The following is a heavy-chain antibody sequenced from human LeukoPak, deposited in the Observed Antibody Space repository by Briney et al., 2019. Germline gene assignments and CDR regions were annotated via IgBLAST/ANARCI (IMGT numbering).Heavy chain of an antibody. CDR1: GGSISSNW. CDR2: IDHSGST. V-gene: IGHV4-4*02. Sequence: SETLSLTCAVSGGSISSNWWSWVRQPPGKGLEWIGEIDHSGSTNYNPSLKSRVTISVDTSKNQFSLNLNSVTAADTAIYYCARHIDNYAHSAYPPNDFWGQGTLVTVSS. CDR3: ARHIDNYAHSAYPPNDF. D-gene: IGHD3-16*01. J-gene: IGHJ4*02.